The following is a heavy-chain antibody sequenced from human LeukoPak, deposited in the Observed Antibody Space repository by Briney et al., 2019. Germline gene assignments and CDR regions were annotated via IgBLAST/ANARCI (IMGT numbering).Heavy chain of an antibody. CDR1: GGSFSGHY. CDR3: ASRWDSSGYYYDY. V-gene: IGHV4-34*01. CDR2: ISHSGST. D-gene: IGHD3-22*01. J-gene: IGHJ4*02. Sequence: PSETLSLTCAVFGGSFSGHYWSWIRQPPGKGLEWIGEISHSGSTNYNPSLKSRVTISVDTSKNQFSLKLSSVTAADTAVYYCASRWDSSGYYYDYWGQGTLVTVSS.